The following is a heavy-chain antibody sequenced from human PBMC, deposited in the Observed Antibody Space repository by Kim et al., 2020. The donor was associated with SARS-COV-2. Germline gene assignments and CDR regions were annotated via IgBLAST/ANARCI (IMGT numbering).Heavy chain of an antibody. CDR1: GGSVNSGSYY. CDR2: VYYTGST. J-gene: IGHJ4*02. D-gene: IGHD2-15*01. CDR3: TRAVWRRGQSDY. Sequence: SETLSLTCAVSGGSVNSGSYYWSWIRQPPGKGLEWIGYVYYTGSTNYNPSLKSRVTISVDTSKNQFSLNLSSVTAADTAVYYCTRAVWRRGQSDYWGQGTLVTISS. V-gene: IGHV4-61*01.